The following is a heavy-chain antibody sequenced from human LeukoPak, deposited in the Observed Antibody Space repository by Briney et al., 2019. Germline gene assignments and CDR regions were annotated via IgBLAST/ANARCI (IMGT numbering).Heavy chain of an antibody. D-gene: IGHD5-18*01. CDR3: ARVRRTAMVEAFDI. CDR2: IYASGST. CDR1: GGSISSGSYY. V-gene: IGHV4-61*02. Sequence: SQTLSLTCTVSGGSISSGSYYWSWIRQPAGKGLEWIGRIYASGSTNYNPSLKSRVTISVDTSKNQFSLKLSSVTAADTAVYYCARVRRTAMVEAFDIWGQGTMVTVSS. J-gene: IGHJ3*02.